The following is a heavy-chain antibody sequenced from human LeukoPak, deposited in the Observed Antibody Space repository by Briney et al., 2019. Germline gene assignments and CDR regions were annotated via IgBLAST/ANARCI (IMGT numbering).Heavy chain of an antibody. D-gene: IGHD6-13*01. Sequence: GGSLRLSCAASGFTVRSNYMTWVRQAPGKGLEWVSVTYGSGSTNYADSVKGRFTVSRDNSKNTLYLQMNSLRAEDTAVYYCARDGGYVWGQGTTVTVSS. CDR3: ARDGGYV. V-gene: IGHV3-66*01. J-gene: IGHJ6*02. CDR2: TYGSGST. CDR1: GFTVRSNY.